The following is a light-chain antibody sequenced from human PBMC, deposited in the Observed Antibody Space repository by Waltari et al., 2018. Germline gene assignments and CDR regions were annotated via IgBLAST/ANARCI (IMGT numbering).Light chain of an antibody. CDR1: QSVLYSSNNKNY. Sequence: DIVMTQSPDSLAVSLGERATIKCKSSQSVLYSSNNKNYLAWYQQKAGQSPKLLIYWASTRESGVPDRFSGSGSGTGFTLTINSLQAEDVAVYYCQQFYSTPRTFGQGTKVEIK. CDR2: WAS. V-gene: IGKV4-1*01. CDR3: QQFYSTPRT. J-gene: IGKJ1*01.